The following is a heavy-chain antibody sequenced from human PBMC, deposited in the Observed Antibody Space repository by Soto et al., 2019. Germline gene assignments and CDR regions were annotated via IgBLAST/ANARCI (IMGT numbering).Heavy chain of an antibody. Sequence: GGSLTLSCAASGFTVSSTYMSWVRHAPGKGLGWVSVIYSGGSTYYADTVKGRFPISRDNSKTTLYLHMNSLRAADPAVYYCASSGYSYGPCDYRGQGTLVTVSS. CDR3: ASSGYSYGPCDY. V-gene: IGHV3-53*01. CDR2: IYSGGST. J-gene: IGHJ4*02. CDR1: GFTVSSTY. D-gene: IGHD5-18*01.